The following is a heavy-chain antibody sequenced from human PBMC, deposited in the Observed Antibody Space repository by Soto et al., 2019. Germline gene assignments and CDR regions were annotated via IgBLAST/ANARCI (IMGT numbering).Heavy chain of an antibody. V-gene: IGHV1-69*13. J-gene: IGHJ4*02. Sequence: AASVKVSCKASGGTFSSYAISWVRQAPGQGLEWMGGIIPIFGTANYAQKFQGRVTITADESTSTAYMELSSLRSEDTAVYYCARTYYYDSSGYYYAYWGQGTLVTVSS. CDR3: ARTYYYDSSGYYYAY. D-gene: IGHD3-22*01. CDR2: IIPIFGTA. CDR1: GGTFSSYA.